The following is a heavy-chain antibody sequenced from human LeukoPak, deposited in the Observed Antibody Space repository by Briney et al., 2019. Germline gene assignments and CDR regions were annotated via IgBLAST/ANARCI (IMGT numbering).Heavy chain of an antibody. V-gene: IGHV3-30*01. CDR3: ASHDYYDSSGYFDY. Sequence: GGSLRLSCAASGFTFRSYAVHGVRQAPGRGVEGVAVISYDGSNKYYADSVKGRFTISRDNSKNTLYLQMNSLRAEDTAVYYCASHDYYDSSGYFDYWGQGTLVTVSS. D-gene: IGHD3-22*01. J-gene: IGHJ4*02. CDR1: GFTFRSYA. CDR2: ISYDGSNK.